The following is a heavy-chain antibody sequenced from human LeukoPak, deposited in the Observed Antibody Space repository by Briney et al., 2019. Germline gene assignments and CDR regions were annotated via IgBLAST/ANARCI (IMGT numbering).Heavy chain of an antibody. CDR3: ARATGDIVVVPAAIQSLTYYYYYMDV. Sequence: SETLSLTCAVSGGSISSSNWWSWVRQPPGKGLEWIGEIYHSGSTNYNPSLRGRVTISVDRSKNQFSLKLSSVAAADTAVYCCARATGDIVVVPAAIQSLTYYYYYMDVWGKGTTVTVSS. CDR1: GGSISSSNW. D-gene: IGHD2-2*02. J-gene: IGHJ6*03. CDR2: IYHSGST. V-gene: IGHV4-4*01.